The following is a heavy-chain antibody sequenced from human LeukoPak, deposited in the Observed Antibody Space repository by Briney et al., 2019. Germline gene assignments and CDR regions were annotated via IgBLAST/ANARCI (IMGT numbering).Heavy chain of an antibody. CDR1: GHSIINSYY. Sequence: PSETLSLTCTVSGHSIINSYYWGWIRQPPGKGLEWIGSIYHSGSTYYNPSLKSRVTISIDTSKNQFSLKLNSVTAADTAVYYCARGTTYDSGSDYYYYSNYWGQGTLVTVSS. CDR3: ARGTTYDSGSDYYYYSNY. V-gene: IGHV4-38-2*02. CDR2: IYHSGST. J-gene: IGHJ4*02. D-gene: IGHD3-10*01.